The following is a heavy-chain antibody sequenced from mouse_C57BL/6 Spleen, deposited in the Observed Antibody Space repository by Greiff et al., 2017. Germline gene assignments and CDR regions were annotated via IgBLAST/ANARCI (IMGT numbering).Heavy chain of an antibody. CDR2: ISYDGSN. D-gene: IGHD2-3*01. V-gene: IGHV3-6*01. CDR3: AKEDGPYYYAMDY. Sequence: EVKLVESGPGLVKPSQSLSLTCSVTGYSITSGYYWNWIRQFPGNKLEWMGYISYDGSNNYNPSLKNRISITRDTSKNQFFLKLNSVTTEDTATYYCAKEDGPYYYAMDYWGQGTSVTVSS. J-gene: IGHJ4*01. CDR1: GYSITSGYY.